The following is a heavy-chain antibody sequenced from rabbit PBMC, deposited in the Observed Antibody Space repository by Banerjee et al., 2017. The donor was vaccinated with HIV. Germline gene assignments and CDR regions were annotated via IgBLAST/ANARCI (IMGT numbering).Heavy chain of an antibody. Sequence: QQQLEESGGGLVKPGGTLTLTCKASGIDFSSYYMCWVRQAPGKGLELIACIYTSSGSTWYASWVNGRFTISRSTSLNTVDLKMTSLTAADTATYFCARDPGYGGYGFDGDAHFKLWGPGTLVT. J-gene: IGHJ4*01. CDR1: GIDFSSYY. D-gene: IGHD6-1*01. CDR2: IYTSSGST. CDR3: ARDPGYGGYGFDGDAHFKL. V-gene: IGHV1S43*01.